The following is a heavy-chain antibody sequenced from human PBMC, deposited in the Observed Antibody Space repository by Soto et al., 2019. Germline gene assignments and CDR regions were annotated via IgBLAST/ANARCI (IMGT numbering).Heavy chain of an antibody. J-gene: IGHJ4*02. CDR3: ARGTPMVRGVPDY. CDR1: GGSISSGDYY. Sequence: SETLSLTCTVSGGSISSGDYYWSWIRQPTGKGLEWIGYIYYSGSTYYNPSLKSRVTISVDTSKNQFSLKLSSVTAADTAVYYCARGTPMVRGVPDYWGKGTLVTVSS. D-gene: IGHD3-10*01. CDR2: IYYSGST. V-gene: IGHV4-30-4*01.